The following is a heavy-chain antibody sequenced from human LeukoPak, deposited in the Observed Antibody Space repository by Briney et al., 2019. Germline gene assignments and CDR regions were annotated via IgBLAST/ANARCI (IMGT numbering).Heavy chain of an antibody. V-gene: IGHV4-34*01. Sequence: SETLSLTCAVYGGSFSGYYWSWIRQPPGKGLEWIGEINHSGSTNYNPSLKSRVTISVDTSKNQFSLKLSSVTAADTAVYYCARGRHSSPYYYYYGMDVWGQGTTVAVSS. CDR3: ARGRHSSPYYYYYGMDV. CDR1: GGSFSGYY. D-gene: IGHD6-13*01. J-gene: IGHJ6*02. CDR2: INHSGST.